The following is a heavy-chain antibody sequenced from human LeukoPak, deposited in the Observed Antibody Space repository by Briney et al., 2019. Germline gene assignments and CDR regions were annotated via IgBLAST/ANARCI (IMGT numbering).Heavy chain of an antibody. Sequence: ASVKVSCKASGYSFTNYYMHWVRQAPGQGLEWMGMINPSGGSTRYAQKFQGRVNMTRDTSTSTVYMELSSLRSEDTAVFYCARNPLSLRGVDSWGQGTLVTVSS. CDR1: GYSFTNYY. D-gene: IGHD3-16*01. V-gene: IGHV1-46*01. CDR2: INPSGGST. CDR3: ARNPLSLRGVDS. J-gene: IGHJ4*02.